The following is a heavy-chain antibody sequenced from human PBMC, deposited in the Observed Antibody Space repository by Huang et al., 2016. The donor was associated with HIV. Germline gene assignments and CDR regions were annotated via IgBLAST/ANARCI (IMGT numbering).Heavy chain of an antibody. CDR2: IYYIGNG. CDR1: GGSISSSSYY. D-gene: IGHD4-17*01. J-gene: IGHJ6*03. Sequence: QLQLQESGPGLVKPSETLSLTCTVSGGSISSSSYYWGWIRQSPGKGLEWIGSIYYIGNGYYNPSLKRRVTMSVDRSSNQVSLKMHSVTAADTAVYYCASRTTVTTTSNYHYFYMDVWGKGTTVSVSS. V-gene: IGHV4-39*01. CDR3: ASRTTVTTTSNYHYFYMDV.